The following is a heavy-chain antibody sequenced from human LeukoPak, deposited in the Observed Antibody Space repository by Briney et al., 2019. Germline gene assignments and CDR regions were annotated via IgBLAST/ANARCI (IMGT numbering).Heavy chain of an antibody. D-gene: IGHD4-17*01. CDR1: GFTFNKYA. J-gene: IGHJ4*02. V-gene: IGHV3-23*01. CDR2: ISGGGETT. Sequence: GWSLRLSCAASGFTFNKYAMNWVRQAPGKGMEWVSSISGGGETTYYADSAKGRFTISTDNSQNTLYLQMNSLRAEDTAVYYCARDYADYVGYFFFDYWGQGTLVTVSS. CDR3: ARDYADYVGYFFFDY.